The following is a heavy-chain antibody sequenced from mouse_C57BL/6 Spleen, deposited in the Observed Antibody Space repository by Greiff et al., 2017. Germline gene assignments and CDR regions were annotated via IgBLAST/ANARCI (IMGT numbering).Heavy chain of an antibody. CDR2: IYPGGGYT. Sequence: VQLQQSGAELVRPGTSVKMSCKASGYTFTNYWIGWAKQRPGHGLAWIGDIYPGGGYTNYNETFKGKATLTADKTSSTAYMQFSSLTSEDSAICYSARYDGYYDYWGQGTTLTVSS. J-gene: IGHJ2*01. V-gene: IGHV1-63*01. D-gene: IGHD2-3*01. CDR3: ARYDGYYDY. CDR1: GYTFTNYW.